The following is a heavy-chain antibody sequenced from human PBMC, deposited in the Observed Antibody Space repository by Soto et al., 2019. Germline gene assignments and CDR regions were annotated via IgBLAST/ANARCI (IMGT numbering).Heavy chain of an antibody. CDR1: GGTFSSRA. J-gene: IGHJ6*02. D-gene: IGHD3-16*01. Sequence: QVQLVQSGPEVKKTGTSVKVSCKASGGTFSSRAISWVRQAPGQGLEWMGGIIPVFGRVNNAEKFQDRVTITADESTGTVYMELSSLRSEDTALYYCANSRGGTFLGYHGMDIWGQGTTVSVSS. CDR2: IIPVFGRV. V-gene: IGHV1-69*01. CDR3: ANSRGGTFLGYHGMDI.